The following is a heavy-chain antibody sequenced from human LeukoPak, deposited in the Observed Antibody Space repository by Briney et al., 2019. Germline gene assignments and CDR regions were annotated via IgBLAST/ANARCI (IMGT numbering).Heavy chain of an antibody. CDR2: FDPEDGET. CDR1: GYTLTELS. Sequence: ASVKVSCKVSGYTLTELSMHWVRQAPGKGLEWMGGFDPEDGETIYAQKFQGRVTMTEDTSTDTAYMELSSLRSEDTAVYYCATASYSSGWYHAFDIWGQGTMVTVSS. J-gene: IGHJ3*02. D-gene: IGHD6-19*01. V-gene: IGHV1-24*01. CDR3: ATASYSSGWYHAFDI.